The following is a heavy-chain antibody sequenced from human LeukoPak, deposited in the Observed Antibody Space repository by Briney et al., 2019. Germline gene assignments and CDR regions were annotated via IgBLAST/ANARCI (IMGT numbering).Heavy chain of an antibody. Sequence: GASVKVSCKASGYTFTSYGISWVRQAPGQGLEWMGWISAYNGNTNYAQKLQGRVTMTTDTSTSTAYMELRSLRSDDTAVYYCARDLASGWSNLFAKNWFDPWGQGTLDTVSS. CDR2: ISAYNGNT. CDR3: ARDLASGWSNLFAKNWFDP. D-gene: IGHD6-19*01. CDR1: GYTFTSYG. J-gene: IGHJ5*02. V-gene: IGHV1-18*01.